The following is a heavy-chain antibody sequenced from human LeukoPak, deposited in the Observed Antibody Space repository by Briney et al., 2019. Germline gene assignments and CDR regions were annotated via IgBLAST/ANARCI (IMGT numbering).Heavy chain of an antibody. J-gene: IGHJ4*02. Sequence: ASVKVSCKTSGYTFTSYYISWVRQASGQGLEWMAWISAYNGNTKYAQKFQGRVTMTTDTSTSTAYMELRSLRSDDTAVYYCARDPLRFGELLGYFDYWGQGTLVTVSS. CDR3: ARDPLRFGELLGYFDY. CDR2: ISAYNGNT. V-gene: IGHV1-18*01. D-gene: IGHD3-10*01. CDR1: GYTFTSYY.